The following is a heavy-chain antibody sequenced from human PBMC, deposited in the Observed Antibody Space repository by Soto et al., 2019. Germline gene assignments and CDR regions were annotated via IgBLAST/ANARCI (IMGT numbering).Heavy chain of an antibody. CDR1: GFTFTSYA. Sequence: GGSLRLSCAASGFTFTSYAMSWVRQAAGKGLEWVSAISGSGGSKYYADSVKGRFTISRDNSKNTLYLQMNSLRAEDTAVYYCAKVTYYYDSSGYSPPTDYWGQGTLVTVSS. V-gene: IGHV3-23*01. CDR2: ISGSGGSK. J-gene: IGHJ4*02. D-gene: IGHD3-22*01. CDR3: AKVTYYYDSSGYSPPTDY.